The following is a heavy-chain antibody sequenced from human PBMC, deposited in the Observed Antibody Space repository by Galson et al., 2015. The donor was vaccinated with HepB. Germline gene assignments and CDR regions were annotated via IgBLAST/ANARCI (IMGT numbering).Heavy chain of an antibody. CDR2: VSGYDGSA. V-gene: IGHV1-18*01. CDR1: GYEFNRYG. D-gene: IGHD1-7*01. Sequence: SVKVSCKASGYEFNRYGLSWVRQAPGQGLEWMGWVSGYDGSANYAPKFQGRVTMTTEKSTGTAYMEMRSLRSDDTAVYYCARDSRLELRLNNYFSYGMDVWGQGSAVTVSS. J-gene: IGHJ6*02. CDR3: ARDSRLELRLNNYFSYGMDV.